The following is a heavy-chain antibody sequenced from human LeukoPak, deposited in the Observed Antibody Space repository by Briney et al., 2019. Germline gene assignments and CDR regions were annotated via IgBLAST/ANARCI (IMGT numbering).Heavy chain of an antibody. V-gene: IGHV4-59*08. Sequence: SETLSLTCTVSGGSISGDHWNWIRQPPGKGLEWIGYIYYSGNTNYNPSLKSRVTISVDTSKNQFSLKLSSVTAEDTAVDYCARRNDFDIWGQGTMVTVSS. CDR2: IYYSGNT. J-gene: IGHJ3*02. CDR1: GGSISGDH. CDR3: ARRNDFDI.